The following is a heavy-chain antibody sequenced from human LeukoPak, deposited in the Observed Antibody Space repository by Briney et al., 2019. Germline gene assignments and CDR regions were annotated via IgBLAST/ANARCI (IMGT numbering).Heavy chain of an antibody. J-gene: IGHJ3*02. V-gene: IGHV4-30-4*01. CDR1: GGSISSGDYY. D-gene: IGHD3-10*01. CDR2: IYYSGST. Sequence: SETLSLTCTVSGGSISSGDYYWSWIRQPPGKGLEWIGYIYYSGSTYYNPSLKSRVTISVDTSKNQFSLKLSSVTAADTAVYYCSRDTVLPWFGKPQYAFDIWGQGTMVTVSS. CDR3: SRDTVLPWFGKPQYAFDI.